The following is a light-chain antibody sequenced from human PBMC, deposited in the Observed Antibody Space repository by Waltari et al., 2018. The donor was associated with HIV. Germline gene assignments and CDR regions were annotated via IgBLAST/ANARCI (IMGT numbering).Light chain of an antibody. CDR2: DAS. Sequence: EMVMTQSPPTLSVSAGESATLSCRGSRTGSSHLAWYQQKPGQAPRLLIYDASIRATGTPARIRGSGAGTDFTLAVSILQSEDFAIYYCQQYHEWYTLGQGTKL. CDR1: RTGSSH. V-gene: IGKV3D-15*03. CDR3: QQYHEWYT. J-gene: IGKJ2*01.